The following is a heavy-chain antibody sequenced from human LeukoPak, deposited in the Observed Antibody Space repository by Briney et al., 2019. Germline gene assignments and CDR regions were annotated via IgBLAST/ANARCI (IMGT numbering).Heavy chain of an antibody. J-gene: IGHJ4*02. Sequence: PGGSLRLSCAASGFTFSSSALSWVRQAPGKGLGWVSSISGSGGSTYYADSVKGRFTISRDNSKNTLYLQMNSLGAEDTALYYCAKAGVTTFDYWGQGTLVTVSS. CDR2: ISGSGGST. CDR3: AKAGVTTFDY. CDR1: GFTFSSSA. V-gene: IGHV3-23*01. D-gene: IGHD4-17*01.